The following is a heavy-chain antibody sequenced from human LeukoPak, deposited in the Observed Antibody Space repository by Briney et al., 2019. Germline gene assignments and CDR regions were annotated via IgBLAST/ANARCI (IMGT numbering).Heavy chain of an antibody. D-gene: IGHD4-17*01. Sequence: PGGSLRLSCAASGFTFSSYSMNWVRQAPGKGLEWVSSISSSSSYIYYADSVKGRFTISRDNAKNSLYLQMNSLRAEDTAVYYCARLGIDYGDDEGSYWGQGTPVTVSS. J-gene: IGHJ4*02. CDR1: GFTFSSYS. CDR3: ARLGIDYGDDEGSY. CDR2: ISSSSSYI. V-gene: IGHV3-21*01.